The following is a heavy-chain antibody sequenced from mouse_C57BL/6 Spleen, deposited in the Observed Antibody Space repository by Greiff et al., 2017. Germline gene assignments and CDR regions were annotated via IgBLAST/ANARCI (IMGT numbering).Heavy chain of an antibody. CDR2: ISDGGSYT. Sequence: EVKLVESGGGLVKPGGSLKLSCAASGFTFSSYAMSWVRQTPEKRLEWVATISDGGSYTYYPDNVKGRFTISRDNAKNNLYLQMSHLKSEDTAMYYCARDELRARYFDVWGTGTTVTVSS. D-gene: IGHD1-1*01. CDR1: GFTFSSYA. J-gene: IGHJ1*03. V-gene: IGHV5-4*01. CDR3: ARDELRARYFDV.